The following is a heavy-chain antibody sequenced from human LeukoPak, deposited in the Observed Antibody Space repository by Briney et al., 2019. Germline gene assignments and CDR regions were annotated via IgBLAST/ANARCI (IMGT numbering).Heavy chain of an antibody. V-gene: IGHV4-59*11. D-gene: IGHD3-10*01. CDR3: ARDVARSGDLFGWFDP. Sequence: SETLFLTCTVYGGSMSSRHWSWIRQPPGKGLERIGYVYYSGTPHSNPSLKSRGTIAVDTSRSQFSLDLSSVTAADSAVYYCARDVARSGDLFGWFDPWGQGTLVIVSS. J-gene: IGHJ5*02. CDR2: VYYSGTP. CDR1: GGSMSSRH.